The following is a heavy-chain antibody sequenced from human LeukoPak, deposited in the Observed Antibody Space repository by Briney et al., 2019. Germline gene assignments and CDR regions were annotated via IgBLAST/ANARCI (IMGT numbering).Heavy chain of an antibody. CDR1: GFTFSTYT. Sequence: GGSLRLSCAASGFTFSTYTMSWVRQAPGKGLEWVSAISGSGGSTYYADSVQGRFTISRDNSKNTLYLQLDSLRADDTAVYYCAKAAFSRTSYFDYWGQGTLVTASS. CDR2: ISGSGGST. CDR3: AKAAFSRTSYFDY. D-gene: IGHD3-3*02. J-gene: IGHJ4*02. V-gene: IGHV3-23*01.